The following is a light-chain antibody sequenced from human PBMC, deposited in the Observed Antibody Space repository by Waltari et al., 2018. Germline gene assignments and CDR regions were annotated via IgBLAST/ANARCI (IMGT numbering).Light chain of an antibody. CDR3: YSTDSNNNYEV. V-gene: IGLV3-10*01. CDR2: EDS. J-gene: IGLJ2*01. Sequence: SYELTQPPSVSVSPGQTARITCSGDALPKKYAYWYQQKSGQAPGLVIDEDSKRPPGIPGGFSGSSSGTMAALTISGAQVEDEADYYCYSTDSNNNYEVFGGGTKLTVL. CDR1: ALPKKY.